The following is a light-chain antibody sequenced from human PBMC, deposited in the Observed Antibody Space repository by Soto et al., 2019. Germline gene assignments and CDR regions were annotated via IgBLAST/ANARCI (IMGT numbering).Light chain of an antibody. CDR1: SSDIGGYNY. Sequence: QSALTQPASVSGSPGQSITFSCTGTSSDIGGYNYVSWYQQHPGKAPKLVIYEVSNRPSGVSDRFSGSKSGNTASLTISGLQADDEADYYCTSYTSSTTNYVFGTGTKLTVL. CDR3: TSYTSSTTNYV. J-gene: IGLJ1*01. CDR2: EVS. V-gene: IGLV2-14*01.